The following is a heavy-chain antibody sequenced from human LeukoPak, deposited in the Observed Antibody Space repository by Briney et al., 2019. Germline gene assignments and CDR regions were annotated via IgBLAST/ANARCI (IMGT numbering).Heavy chain of an antibody. CDR3: ARDRSRGLLDAFDI. CDR1: GFTFSSYS. J-gene: IGHJ3*02. Sequence: GGSLGLSCAASGFTFSSYSMNWVRQAPGKGLEWVSSISSHSSYIYYADSVKGRFTISRDNAKNSLYLQMNSLRAEDTAVYYCARDRSRGLLDAFDIWGQGTMVTVSS. D-gene: IGHD5-18*01. V-gene: IGHV3-21*01. CDR2: ISSHSSYI.